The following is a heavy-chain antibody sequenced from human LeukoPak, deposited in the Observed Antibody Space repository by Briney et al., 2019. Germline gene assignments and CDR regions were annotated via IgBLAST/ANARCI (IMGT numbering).Heavy chain of an antibody. V-gene: IGHV1-24*01. CDR1: GYTLTELS. Sequence: VASVKVSCKVSGYTLTELSMHWVRQAPGKGLEWMGGFDPEDGETIYAQKFQGRVTMTEDTSTDTAYMELSSLRSEDTAVYYCATYYSYGSSNPREFDYWGQGTLVTVSS. CDR3: ATYYSYGSSNPREFDY. D-gene: IGHD5-18*01. J-gene: IGHJ4*02. CDR2: FDPEDGET.